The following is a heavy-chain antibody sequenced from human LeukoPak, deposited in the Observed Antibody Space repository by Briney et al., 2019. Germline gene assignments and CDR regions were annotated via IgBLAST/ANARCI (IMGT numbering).Heavy chain of an antibody. V-gene: IGHV6-1*01. J-gene: IGHJ4*02. CDR2: TFYRSEWHN. Sequence: SQTLSLTCAISGDSVSSKSAAWNWIRPSPSTGLEWLGRTFYRSEWHNDYALSVKSRITISPDTSKNQFSLQLRSVTPEDTAVYYCASFATDKQTDYWGQGTLVIVPS. CDR1: GDSVSSKSAA. D-gene: IGHD1-1*01. CDR3: ASFATDKQTDY.